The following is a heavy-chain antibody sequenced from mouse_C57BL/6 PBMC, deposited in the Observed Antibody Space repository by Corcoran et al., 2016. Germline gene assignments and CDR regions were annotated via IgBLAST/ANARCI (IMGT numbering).Heavy chain of an antibody. Sequence: EVQLQQSGPELVKPGASVKISCKASGYTFTDYYMNWVKQSHGKSLEWIGDINPNNGGTSYNQKFKGKATLTVDKSSSTAYMELRSLTSEDSAVYYCARTLYDSLVDCWGQGTTLTVSS. CDR1: GYTFTDYY. J-gene: IGHJ2*01. D-gene: IGHD2-3*01. V-gene: IGHV1-26*01. CDR2: INPNNGGT. CDR3: ARTLYDSLVDC.